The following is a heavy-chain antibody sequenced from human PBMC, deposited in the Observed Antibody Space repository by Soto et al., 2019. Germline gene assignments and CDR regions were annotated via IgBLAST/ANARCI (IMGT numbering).Heavy chain of an antibody. J-gene: IGHJ6*02. V-gene: IGHV4-30-2*01. CDR1: GGSISSGGYS. CDR2: SYHSGYT. Sequence: QLQLQESGSGLVKPSQTLSLTCAVSGGSISSGGYSWSWIRQPPRKGLEWLGYSYHSGYTYCNLSLNSRVTISVDRSKNQFYLKLSCVTAAGTAVYYCARAHYGDYGYGMDVWGQGTKVTVSS. CDR3: ARAHYGDYGYGMDV. D-gene: IGHD4-17*01.